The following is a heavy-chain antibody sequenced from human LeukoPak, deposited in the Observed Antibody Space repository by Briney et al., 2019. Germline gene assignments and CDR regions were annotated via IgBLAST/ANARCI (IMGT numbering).Heavy chain of an antibody. CDR3: ARGRGRYSSGWYPYYYYGMDV. CDR1: GGTFSSYA. D-gene: IGHD6-19*01. Sequence: GSSVKVSCKASGGTFSSYAISWVRQAPGQGLEWMGGIIPIFGTANYAQKFRGRVTITADKSTSTAYMELSSLRSEDTAVYYCARGRGRYSSGWYPYYYYGMDVWGKGTTVTVSS. V-gene: IGHV1-69*06. J-gene: IGHJ6*04. CDR2: IIPIFGTA.